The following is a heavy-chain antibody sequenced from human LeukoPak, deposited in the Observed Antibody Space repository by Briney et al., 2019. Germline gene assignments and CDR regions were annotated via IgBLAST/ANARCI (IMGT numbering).Heavy chain of an antibody. Sequence: TGGSLRLSCAASGFTFSRYWMHWVRQAPGRGLVWVSRINSDGSSTNYADSEKGRFTISRDNAKNTLYLQMNSLRAEDTAVYYCAXVRGXXPRWFDPWGXGTXVXVSS. J-gene: IGHJ5*02. D-gene: IGHD3-10*01. V-gene: IGHV3-74*01. CDR1: GFTFSRYW. CDR2: INSDGSST. CDR3: AXVRGXXPRWFDP.